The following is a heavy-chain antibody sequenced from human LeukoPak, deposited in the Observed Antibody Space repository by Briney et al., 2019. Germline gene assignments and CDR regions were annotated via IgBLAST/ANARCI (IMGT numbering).Heavy chain of an antibody. J-gene: IGHJ4*02. CDR2: ISSSTSHI. CDR1: GFTFSSYS. Sequence: PGGSLRLSCAASGFTFSSYSMNWVRQAPGKGLEWVSSISSSTSHIYYADSVKGRFTISRDNAENSLYLQMNSLRAEDTAVYYCARGRVYYYGSGRRDFDYWGQGTLVTVSS. D-gene: IGHD3-10*01. CDR3: ARGRVYYYGSGRRDFDY. V-gene: IGHV3-21*01.